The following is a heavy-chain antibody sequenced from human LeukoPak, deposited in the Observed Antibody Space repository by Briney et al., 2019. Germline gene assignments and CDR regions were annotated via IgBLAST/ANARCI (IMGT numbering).Heavy chain of an antibody. Sequence: PSETLSLTCTVSGYSISSGYYWGWIRQPPGKGLEWIGSIYHSGSTYYNPSLKSRVTISVDTSKNQFSLKLSSVTAADTAVYYCARGGYCSSTSCYLGYYYYMDVWGKGTTVTVSS. J-gene: IGHJ6*03. V-gene: IGHV4-38-2*02. D-gene: IGHD2-2*01. CDR3: ARGGYCSSTSCYLGYYYYMDV. CDR2: IYHSGST. CDR1: GYSISSGYY.